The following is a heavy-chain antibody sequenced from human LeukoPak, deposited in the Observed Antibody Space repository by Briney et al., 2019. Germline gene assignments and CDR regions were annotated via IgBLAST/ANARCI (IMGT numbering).Heavy chain of an antibody. J-gene: IGHJ4*02. V-gene: IGHV3-21*01. D-gene: IGHD5-24*01. CDR2: ISSGSSAI. CDR1: GFTFTTYS. CDR3: AKDDAWLQYND. Sequence: GGSLRLSCEASGFTFTTYSMTWVRQAPGKGLEWVSIISSGSSAIFSADALKGRFTISRDDAKNLLYLDMNSLRAEDTAVYYCAKDDAWLQYNDWGQGTLVTVSS.